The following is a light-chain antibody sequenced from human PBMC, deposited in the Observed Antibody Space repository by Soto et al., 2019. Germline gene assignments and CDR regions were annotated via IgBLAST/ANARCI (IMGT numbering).Light chain of an antibody. CDR1: QSITNY. CDR2: AAD. V-gene: IGKV1-39*01. Sequence: DIKMTQSPSSLSASVGDTVTITCRASQSITNYLTWFQQKPGKAPSLLIFAADNLQDGVPSRFSGSGSRRDFSLTISSLQPEDFATYYCQQSYDMPWTFGQGTKVEIK. CDR3: QQSYDMPWT. J-gene: IGKJ1*01.